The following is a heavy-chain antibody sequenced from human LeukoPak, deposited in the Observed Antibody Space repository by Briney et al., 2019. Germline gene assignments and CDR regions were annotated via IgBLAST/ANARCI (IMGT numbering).Heavy chain of an antibody. CDR2: INSDGSST. CDR1: GFTFSGYW. J-gene: IGHJ5*02. D-gene: IGHD2-21*02. Sequence: GGSLRLSCAASGFTFSGYWMHWVRQAPGKGLVWVSRINSDGSSTTYADSVKGRFTISRDNAKNTLYLQMNSLRAEDTAVYYCARAAVTASHWFDPWGQGTLVTVSS. V-gene: IGHV3-74*01. CDR3: ARAAVTASHWFDP.